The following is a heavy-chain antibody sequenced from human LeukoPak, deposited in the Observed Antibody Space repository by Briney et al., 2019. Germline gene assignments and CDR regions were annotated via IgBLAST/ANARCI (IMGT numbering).Heavy chain of an antibody. D-gene: IGHD3-22*01. V-gene: IGHV3-48*01. Sequence: GGSLRLSCAASGFTFSSYSMNWVRQAPGKGLEWVSYISSSSSTIYYADSVKGRLTISRDNAKNSLYLQMNSLRAEDTAVYYCARVKGAWRVVVFGNFDYWGQGTLVTVSS. CDR1: GFTFSSYS. J-gene: IGHJ4*02. CDR2: ISSSSSTI. CDR3: ARVKGAWRVVVFGNFDY.